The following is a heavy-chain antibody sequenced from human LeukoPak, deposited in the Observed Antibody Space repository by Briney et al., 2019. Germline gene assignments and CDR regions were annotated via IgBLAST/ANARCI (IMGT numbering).Heavy chain of an antibody. CDR2: IVVGSGNT. D-gene: IGHD3-10*01. Sequence: SVKVSCKASGFTFTSSAMQWVRQARGQRREWIGWIVVGSGNTNSAQKFQERVTITRDMSTSTAYLELSSLRSEDTAVYYCARGPFDRWFGELPHEDDKYYYMDVWGKGTTVTVSS. J-gene: IGHJ6*03. V-gene: IGHV1-58*02. CDR1: GFTFTSSA. CDR3: ARGPFDRWFGELPHEDDKYYYMDV.